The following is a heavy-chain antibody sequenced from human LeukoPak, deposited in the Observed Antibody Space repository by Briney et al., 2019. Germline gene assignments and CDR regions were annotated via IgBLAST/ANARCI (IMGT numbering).Heavy chain of an antibody. J-gene: IGHJ3*02. Sequence: PGGSLRLSCAASGFTGSSNYMSWVRQAPGKGLEWVSVIYSGGSTYYADSVKGRFTISRDNSKNTLYLQMNSLRAEDTAVYYCAGAIYGDYVGAFDIWGQGTMVTVSS. CDR2: IYSGGST. V-gene: IGHV3-53*01. D-gene: IGHD4-17*01. CDR3: AGAIYGDYVGAFDI. CDR1: GFTGSSNY.